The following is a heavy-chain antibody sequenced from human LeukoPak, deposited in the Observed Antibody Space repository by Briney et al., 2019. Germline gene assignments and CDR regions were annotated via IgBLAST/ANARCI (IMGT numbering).Heavy chain of an antibody. CDR3: AKGGSSYSEVDY. CDR2: LSASGGLT. J-gene: IGHJ4*02. CDR1: GFTFSNYA. D-gene: IGHD4-11*01. Sequence: GGSLRLSCAASGFTFSNYAMSWVRQAPGKGLEWVSGLSASGGLTYYADSVKGRFTISRDNSKNTLYLQMNSLRADDTAVYYCAKGGSSYSEVDYWGQGTLVTVSS. V-gene: IGHV3-23*01.